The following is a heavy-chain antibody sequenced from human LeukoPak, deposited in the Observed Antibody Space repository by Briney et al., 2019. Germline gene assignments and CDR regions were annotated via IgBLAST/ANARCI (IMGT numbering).Heavy chain of an antibody. D-gene: IGHD6-19*01. CDR1: GFTVSSNY. V-gene: IGHV3-66*01. CDR3: ARVPWLVRGLLDAFDI. Sequence: GGSLRFSCAAPGFTVSSNYMSWVRQAPGKGLEWVSVIYSGGSTYYADSVKGRFTISRDNSKNTLYLQMNSLRAEDTAVHYCARVPWLVRGLLDAFDIWGQGTMVTVSS. CDR2: IYSGGST. J-gene: IGHJ3*02.